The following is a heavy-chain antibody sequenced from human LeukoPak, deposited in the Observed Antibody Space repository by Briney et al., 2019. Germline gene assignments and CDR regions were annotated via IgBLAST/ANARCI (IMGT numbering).Heavy chain of an antibody. V-gene: IGHV4-59*01. CDR2: IYYSGST. Sequence: SETLSLTCTVSGDSISSYYWSWIRQPPGKGLEWIGYIYYSGSTDYNPSLKSRVTISVDTSKNQFSLKLSPVTAADTAVYYCARGGTIFPPATYYFDYWGQGTLVTVSS. J-gene: IGHJ4*02. CDR3: ARGGTIFPPATYYFDY. CDR1: GDSISSYY. D-gene: IGHD3-9*01.